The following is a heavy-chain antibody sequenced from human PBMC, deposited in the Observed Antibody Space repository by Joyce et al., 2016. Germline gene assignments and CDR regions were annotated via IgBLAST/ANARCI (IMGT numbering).Heavy chain of an antibody. CDR3: ARRSVGCSGGSCYSLDY. D-gene: IGHD2-15*01. CDR2: IYPRDSET. Sequence: EVQMVQSGAEAKRHGDSLKISCMGSGYNFATYWLAWVRQMPGKGLEWMGIIYPRDSETSYSPSFQGQVTISVDDSINTAYLQWSTLKTSDTAIYYCARRSVGCSGGSCYSLDYWGQGTVVTVSS. J-gene: IGHJ4*02. CDR1: GYNFATYW. V-gene: IGHV5-51*01.